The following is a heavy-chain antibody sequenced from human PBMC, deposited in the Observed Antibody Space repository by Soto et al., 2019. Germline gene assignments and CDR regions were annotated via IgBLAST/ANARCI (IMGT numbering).Heavy chain of an antibody. CDR1: GYDLTTYG. Sequence: QVHLVQSGAEVKKPGASVKVSCNGSGYDLTTYGFTWVRQAPGQGLEWMAWISAHNGNTDYAQKLQGRVTVTRDTSTSTAYMELRSLRSDDTAMYYCARGRYGDYWGQGALVTVSS. V-gene: IGHV1-18*01. D-gene: IGHD1-1*01. J-gene: IGHJ4*02. CDR2: ISAHNGNT. CDR3: ARGRYGDY.